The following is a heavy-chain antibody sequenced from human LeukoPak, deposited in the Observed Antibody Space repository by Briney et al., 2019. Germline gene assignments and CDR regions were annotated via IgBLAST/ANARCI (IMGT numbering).Heavy chain of an antibody. CDR2: ISAYNGNT. Sequence: GASVKVSCKASGYTFTSYGISWVRQAPGQGLEWMGWISAYNGNTNYAQKLQGRVTMTTDTSTSTAYMELRSLRSDDTAVYYCARDNLDFEVPAAYDAFDIWGQGTMVTVSS. J-gene: IGHJ3*02. CDR3: ARDNLDFEVPAAYDAFDI. D-gene: IGHD2-2*01. CDR1: GYTFTSYG. V-gene: IGHV1-18*01.